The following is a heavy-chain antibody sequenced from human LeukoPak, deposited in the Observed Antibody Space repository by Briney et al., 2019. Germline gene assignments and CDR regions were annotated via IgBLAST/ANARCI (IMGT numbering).Heavy chain of an antibody. D-gene: IGHD2-15*01. CDR2: ISWNSGSI. Sequence: GRSLRLSCAASGFTFDDYGMHWVRHAPGKGLEWVSGISWNSGSIGYADSVKGRFTISRDNAKNSLYLQTNSLRAEDTALYYCAKDVVAYYGMDVWGQGTTVTVSS. CDR3: AKDVVAYYGMDV. V-gene: IGHV3-9*01. J-gene: IGHJ6*02. CDR1: GFTFDDYG.